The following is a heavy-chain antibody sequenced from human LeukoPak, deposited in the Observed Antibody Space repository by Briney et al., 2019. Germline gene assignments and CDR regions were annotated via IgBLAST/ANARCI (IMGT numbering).Heavy chain of an antibody. CDR2: LRSKAYGGTT. D-gene: IGHD5-12*01. Sequence: GGSLRLSCTASGFTFGDYAMSWVRQAPGKGLEWVGFLRSKAYGGTTEYAASVKGRFTISRDNSKSIAYLQMNSLKTEDTAVYYCTSRRVDIVATIEYYFDYWGQGTLVTVSS. J-gene: IGHJ4*02. CDR3: TSRRVDIVATIEYYFDY. V-gene: IGHV3-49*04. CDR1: GFTFGDYA.